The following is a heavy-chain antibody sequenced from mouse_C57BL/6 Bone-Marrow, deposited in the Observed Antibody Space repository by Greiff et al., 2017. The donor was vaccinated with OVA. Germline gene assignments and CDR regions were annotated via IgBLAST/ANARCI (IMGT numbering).Heavy chain of an antibody. D-gene: IGHD1-1*01. V-gene: IGHV1-7*01. CDR3: ARYTTVVAVDD. Sequence: QVQLKESGAELAKPGASVKLSCKASGYTFTSYWMHWVKQRPGQGLEWIGYITPSSGYTKYNQKFKDKATLTADKSSSTAYMQLSSLTYEDSAVYYCARYTTVVAVDDWGQGTTLTVSS. CDR1: GYTFTSYW. CDR2: ITPSSGYT. J-gene: IGHJ2*01.